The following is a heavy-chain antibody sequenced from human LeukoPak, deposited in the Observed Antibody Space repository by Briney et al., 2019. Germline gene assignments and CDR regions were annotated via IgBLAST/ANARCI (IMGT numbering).Heavy chain of an antibody. Sequence: GESLKIPCKGPGYRFTNYWIGWVRQMPGKGLEWRGIIYPGDSDTRYSPSFQGQVTISADKSISTAYLQWSSLKASDTAVYYCARRTAEWELLDLWGRGTLVTVPS. J-gene: IGHJ4*02. CDR1: GYRFTNYW. CDR3: ARRTAEWELLDL. V-gene: IGHV5-51*01. CDR2: IYPGDSDT. D-gene: IGHD1-26*01.